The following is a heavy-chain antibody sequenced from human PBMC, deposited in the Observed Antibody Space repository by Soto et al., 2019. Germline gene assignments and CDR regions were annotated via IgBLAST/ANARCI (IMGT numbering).Heavy chain of an antibody. CDR3: ARVVPAPYNWFDP. Sequence: SETLSLTCAVYGGSFSGYYWSWIRQPPGKGLEWIGEINHSGSTNYNPSLKSRVTISVDTSKNQFSLKLSSVTAADTAVYYCARVVPAPYNWFDPWGQGTLVTVSS. D-gene: IGHD2-2*01. J-gene: IGHJ5*02. CDR2: INHSGST. V-gene: IGHV4-34*01. CDR1: GGSFSGYY.